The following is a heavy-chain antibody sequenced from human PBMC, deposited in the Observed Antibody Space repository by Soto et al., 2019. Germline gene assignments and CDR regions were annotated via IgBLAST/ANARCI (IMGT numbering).Heavy chain of an antibody. CDR1: GGTFSSYA. CDR2: IIPIFGTA. CDR3: ARSSDVPAAILGYCGMDV. Sequence: ASVKVSCKAPGGTFSSYAISWVRQAPGQGLEWMGGIIPIFGTANYAQKFQGRVTITADESTSTAYMELSSLRSEDTAVYYCARSSDVPAAILGYCGMDVWGQGTTVTVSS. D-gene: IGHD2-2*01. V-gene: IGHV1-69*13. J-gene: IGHJ6*02.